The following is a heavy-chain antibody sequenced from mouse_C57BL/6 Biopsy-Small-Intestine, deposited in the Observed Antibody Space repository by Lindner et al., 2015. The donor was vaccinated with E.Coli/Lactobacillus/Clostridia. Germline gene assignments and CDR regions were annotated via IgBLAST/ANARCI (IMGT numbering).Heavy chain of an antibody. CDR2: INPSVGST. CDR1: GYTFTNYF. V-gene: IGHV1-64*01. J-gene: IGHJ4*01. D-gene: IGHD2-4*01. CDR3: ARDLGLNNAYDYVLDY. Sequence: SVKVSCKASGYTFTNYFMHWVRQAPGQGLEWMGVINPSVGSTSYTQKFQGRVTMTRDTSTSTVYMDLSSLRSEDTAVYYCARDLGLNNAYDYVLDYWGQGTLVTVSP.